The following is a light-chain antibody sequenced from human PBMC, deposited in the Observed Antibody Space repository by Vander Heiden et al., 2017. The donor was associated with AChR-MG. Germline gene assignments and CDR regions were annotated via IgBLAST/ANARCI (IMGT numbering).Light chain of an antibody. Sequence: QSVLTQAPLPSGTPGQRVTISCSGSSCNIGTTYVNWYLQLPGPSTHLLLSMSNQRPSGVDDRLAGSESGTAALRDISGAEYEDEADYYGAERDDRLNGRVVGTGTKVTV. CDR3: AERDDRLNGRV. CDR2: MSN. V-gene: IGLV1-44*01. CDR1: SCNIGTTY. J-gene: IGLJ1*01.